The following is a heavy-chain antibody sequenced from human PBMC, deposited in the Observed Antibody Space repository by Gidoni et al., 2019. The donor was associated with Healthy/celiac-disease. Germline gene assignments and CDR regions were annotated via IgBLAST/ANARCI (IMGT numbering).Heavy chain of an antibody. CDR3: ARDPPCTNGVCYTGSYWYFDL. V-gene: IGHV3-11*01. D-gene: IGHD2-8*01. Sequence: QVQLVASVGGLVKPGGSLRLSCAASGFTFSDYYMSWLRQAPGKGLAWVSYMSSSGSTIYYADSVKGRFTISRDNDKNSLYLQMNSLRAEDTAVYYCARDPPCTNGVCYTGSYWYFDLWGRGTLVTVSS. CDR1: GFTFSDYY. J-gene: IGHJ2*01. CDR2: MSSSGSTI.